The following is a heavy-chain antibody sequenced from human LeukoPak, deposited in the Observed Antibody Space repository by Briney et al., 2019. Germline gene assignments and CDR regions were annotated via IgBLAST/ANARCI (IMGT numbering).Heavy chain of an antibody. J-gene: IGHJ4*02. Sequence: ASVKVSCKASGYTFTSYGISWVRQAPGQGLEWMGWISAYNGNTNYAQKLQGRVTMTTDTSTSTAYMELGSLRSDDTAVYYCARDRPYYYDSSGYYWCFDYWGQGTLVTVSS. CDR3: ARDRPYYYDSSGYYWCFDY. CDR2: ISAYNGNT. D-gene: IGHD3-22*01. CDR1: GYTFTSYG. V-gene: IGHV1-18*01.